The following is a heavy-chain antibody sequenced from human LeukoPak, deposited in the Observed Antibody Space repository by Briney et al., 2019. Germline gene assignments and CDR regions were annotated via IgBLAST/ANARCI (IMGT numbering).Heavy chain of an antibody. V-gene: IGHV1-46*01. J-gene: IGHJ5*02. Sequence: GASVKVSCKAFGYTFTSNYMHWVRQAPGQGPEWIGVISPSGGSTTYAQKFQSRVTLTRDMSTSRDYLELSSLRSEETAVYYRARDNSVRDEAWWFNPWGQGTLVTVSS. CDR2: ISPSGGST. CDR1: GYTFTSNY. D-gene: IGHD5-24*01. CDR3: ARDNSVRDEAWWFNP.